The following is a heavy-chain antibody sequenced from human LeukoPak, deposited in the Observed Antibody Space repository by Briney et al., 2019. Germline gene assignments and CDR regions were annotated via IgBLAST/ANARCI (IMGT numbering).Heavy chain of an antibody. V-gene: IGHV3-30*03. D-gene: IGHD3-16*01. CDR3: ARGGGTARSFDY. J-gene: IGHJ4*02. Sequence: GGSLTFACAASGFSFSSNTMLWVRQAPAKGLEWVAVISYDGSNKYYEDSVKGRLTITRDNSKNTLYLQMNSLRAEDTAVHYWARGGGTARSFDYWGQ. CDR2: ISYDGSNK. CDR1: GFSFSSNT.